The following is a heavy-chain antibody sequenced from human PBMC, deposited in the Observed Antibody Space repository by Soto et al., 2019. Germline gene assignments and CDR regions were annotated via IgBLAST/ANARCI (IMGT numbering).Heavy chain of an antibody. Sequence: TSESLSLNGTVYGDTSTSYYWGWIRQAPGKGLEWIGHIHNSGTSTHNPSLNGRVTISIDMSKKQFSLKLTSLTSADTAVYYCARDFYDSVGYTWFDSWSQGTLVTVSS. CDR2: IHNSGTS. D-gene: IGHD3-22*01. V-gene: IGHV4-59*01. CDR3: ARDFYDSVGYTWFDS. CDR1: GDTSTSYY. J-gene: IGHJ5*01.